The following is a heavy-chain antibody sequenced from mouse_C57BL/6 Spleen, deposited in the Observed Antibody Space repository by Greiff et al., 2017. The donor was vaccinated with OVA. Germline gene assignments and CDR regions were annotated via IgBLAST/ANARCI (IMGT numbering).Heavy chain of an antibody. CDR1: GYTFTDYY. Sequence: EVQLQQSGPELVKPGASVKISCKASGYTFTDYYMNWVKQSHGKSLEWIGDINPNNGGTSYNQKFKGKATLTVDKSSSTAYMELRSLTSEDSAVDDCASWGFITTVVAPYWGQGTLVTVSA. D-gene: IGHD1-1*01. CDR3: ASWGFITTVVAPY. V-gene: IGHV1-26*01. CDR2: INPNNGGT. J-gene: IGHJ3*01.